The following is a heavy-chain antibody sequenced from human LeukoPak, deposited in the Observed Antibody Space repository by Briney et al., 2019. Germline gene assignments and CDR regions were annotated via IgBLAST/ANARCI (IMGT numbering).Heavy chain of an antibody. Sequence: PSETLSLTCTVSGGSISTYYWSWIRQPPGKGLGWIGYIYYSGSTNYNPSLKRRFTISVDTSKNQFSLKLTSVTAAYTAMYYCARRSVYYYDGSGYYYSSLRWYFDLWGRGPLVTVSS. CDR3: ARRSVYYYDGSGYYYSSLRWYFDL. CDR2: IYYSGST. V-gene: IGHV4-59*08. CDR1: GGSISTYY. J-gene: IGHJ2*01. D-gene: IGHD3-22*01.